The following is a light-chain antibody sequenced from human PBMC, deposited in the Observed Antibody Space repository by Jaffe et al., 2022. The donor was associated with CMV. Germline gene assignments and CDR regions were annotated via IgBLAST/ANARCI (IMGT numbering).Light chain of an antibody. CDR3: QSYDSSLGAWV. CDR2: DNT. CDR1: SSNIGAGYA. V-gene: IGLV1-40*01. Sequence: QSVLTQPPSESGAPGQRVTISCTGSSSNIGAGYAVHWYQQLPETVPKVVIYDNTNRPSGVPDRFSGSRSATSASLAITGLQAEDEADYYCQSYDSSLGAWVFGGGTKLTVL. J-gene: IGLJ3*02.